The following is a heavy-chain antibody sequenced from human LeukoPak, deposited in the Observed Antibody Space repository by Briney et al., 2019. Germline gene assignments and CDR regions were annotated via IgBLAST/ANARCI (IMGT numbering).Heavy chain of an antibody. CDR1: GGSFSGYY. V-gene: IGHV3-23*01. CDR3: AKDNPPVLRFLEWLLFPGGYFDY. CDR2: ISGSGGST. Sequence: ASETLSLTCAVYGGSFSGYYWSWVRQAPGKGLEWVSAISGSGGSTYYADSVKGRFTISRDNSKNTLYLQMNSLRAEDTAVYYCAKDNPPVLRFLEWLLFPGGYFDYWGQGTLVTVSS. D-gene: IGHD3-3*01. J-gene: IGHJ4*02.